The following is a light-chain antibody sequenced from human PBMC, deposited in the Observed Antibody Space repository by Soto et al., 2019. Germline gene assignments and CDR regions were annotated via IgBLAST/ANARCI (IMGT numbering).Light chain of an antibody. Sequence: EVVLTQSTGTLSLSPGERATLSCRASQSVSSSYLAWYQQKPGQAPRLLIYGASSRATGIPDRFSGSGSGTDFTLTISRLEPEDFAVYYCQQYGSSPWTFGQGSMADI. CDR3: QQYGSSPWT. CDR1: QSVSSSY. V-gene: IGKV3-20*01. CDR2: GAS. J-gene: IGKJ1*01.